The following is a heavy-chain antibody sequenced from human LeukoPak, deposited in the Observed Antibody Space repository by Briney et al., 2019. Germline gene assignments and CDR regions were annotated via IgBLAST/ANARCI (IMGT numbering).Heavy chain of an antibody. CDR1: GFTFSSYA. D-gene: IGHD2-15*01. Sequence: GGSLRLSCAASGFTFSSYAMHWVRQAPGKGLEWVAVISYDGSNKYYADSVKGRFTISRDNSKNTLCLQMNSLRAEDTAVYYCAKDQGYCSGGSCLPCDYWGQGTLVTVSS. CDR2: ISYDGSNK. CDR3: AKDQGYCSGGSCLPCDY. V-gene: IGHV3-30*04. J-gene: IGHJ4*02.